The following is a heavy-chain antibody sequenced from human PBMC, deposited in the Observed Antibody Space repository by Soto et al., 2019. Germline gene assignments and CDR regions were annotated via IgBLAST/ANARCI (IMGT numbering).Heavy chain of an antibody. CDR3: AKDFMAHDSRGYYDY. J-gene: IGHJ4*01. CDR2: ISGSGGST. V-gene: IGHV3-23*01. CDR1: GFTFSSYA. D-gene: IGHD3-22*01. Sequence: GGSLRLSCAASGFTFSSYAMSWVRQAPGKGLEWVSAISGSGGSTYYADSVKGRFTISRDNSKNTLYLQMNSLRAEDTAVYYCAKDFMAHDSRGYYDYWGHGTLVTVSS.